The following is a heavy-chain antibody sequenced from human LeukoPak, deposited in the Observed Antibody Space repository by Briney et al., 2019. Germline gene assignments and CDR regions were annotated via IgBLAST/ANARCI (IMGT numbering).Heavy chain of an antibody. J-gene: IGHJ4*02. V-gene: IGHV4-59*01. Sequence: SETLSLTCTVSGGSISSYYWSWIRQPPGKGLEWIGYIYYSGSTNYNPSLKSRVTISVNTSKNQFSLKLSSVTAADTAVYYCARDPGGYFDYWGQGTLVTVSS. CDR1: GGSISSYY. CDR3: ARDPGGYFDY. CDR2: IYYSGST. D-gene: IGHD3-10*01.